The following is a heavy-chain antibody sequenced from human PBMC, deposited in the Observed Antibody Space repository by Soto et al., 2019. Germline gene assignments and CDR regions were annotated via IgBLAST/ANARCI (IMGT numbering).Heavy chain of an antibody. V-gene: IGHV3-23*01. CDR3: GQESVPFYDIWSGYYYYGIDV. J-gene: IGHJ6*02. Sequence: EVQLLESGGGLVQPGGSLRLSCAASGFSSSNYAMSWVRQAPGKGLEWVSGFTGSGGSTYYADSVKGRFTISRDNSRNKLYLQMDSLSAEDTAVYYCGQESVPFYDIWSGYYYYGIDVWGQGTTVTVSS. CDR2: FTGSGGST. CDR1: GFSSSNYA. D-gene: IGHD3-3*01.